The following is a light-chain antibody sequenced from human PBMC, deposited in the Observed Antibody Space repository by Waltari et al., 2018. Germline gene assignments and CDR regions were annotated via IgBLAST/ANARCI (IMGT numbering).Light chain of an antibody. CDR2: KAS. Sequence: DIQMTQSPSTLSASVGDSVIFSCRASQSISKWLAWYQQKPGKAPKLLIYKASTLESGVPSRFSVIGSGTEFTLTNSSLQPDDFATYYCQQYNSYSLLSVGGGTKVEIK. CDR3: QQYNSYSLLS. V-gene: IGKV1-5*03. CDR1: QSISKW. J-gene: IGKJ4*01.